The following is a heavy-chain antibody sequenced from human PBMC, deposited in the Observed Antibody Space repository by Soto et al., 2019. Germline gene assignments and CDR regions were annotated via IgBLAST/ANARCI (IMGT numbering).Heavy chain of an antibody. D-gene: IGHD3-10*01. CDR1: GYSFTSYW. CDR2: IDPSDSYT. CDR3: ARLADYGSVSFPPPKGTGCYYYFYGMDV. Sequence: GESLKISCKGSGYSFTSYWISWVRQMPGKGLEWMGRIDPSDSYTNYSPSFQGHVTISADKSISTAYLQWSSLKASYTAMYDCARLADYGSVSFPPPKGTGCYYYFYGMDVWGQGTSVTVSS. J-gene: IGHJ6*02. V-gene: IGHV5-10-1*01.